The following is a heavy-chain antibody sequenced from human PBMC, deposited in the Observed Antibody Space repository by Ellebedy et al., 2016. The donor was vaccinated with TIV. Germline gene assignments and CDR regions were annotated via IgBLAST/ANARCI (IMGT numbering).Heavy chain of an antibody. V-gene: IGHV3-53*01. CDR1: GFTVSTSY. CDR3: ARNAFTSSSN. Sequence: GESLKISCAASGFTVSTSYMSWVRQPPGKGLEWVSFIYSGGGSNYADSVKGRFIISRDTSKNTVYLQMNSLRIEETAVYYCARNAFTSSSNWGQGTRVTVSS. D-gene: IGHD6-13*01. J-gene: IGHJ4*02. CDR2: IYSGGGS.